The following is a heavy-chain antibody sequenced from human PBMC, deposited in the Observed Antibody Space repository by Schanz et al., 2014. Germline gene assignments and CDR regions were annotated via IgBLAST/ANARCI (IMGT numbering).Heavy chain of an antibody. Sequence: VQLEQSGAEVKKPGSSVKVSCKASGGTFSSFGINWVRQAPGQGLEWMGRIIPSLGLAKYEQMFQDKVTITADTSTTTAYMELSGLRSGATAVHYCGRGRGFYDYWGQGTLVTVSS. CDR2: IIPSLGLA. CDR3: GRGRGFYDY. J-gene: IGHJ4*02. V-gene: IGHV1-69*02. CDR1: GGTFSSFG. D-gene: IGHD3-10*01.